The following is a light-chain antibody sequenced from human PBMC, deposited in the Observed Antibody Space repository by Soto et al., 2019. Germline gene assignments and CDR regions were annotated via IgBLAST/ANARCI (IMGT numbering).Light chain of an antibody. Sequence: QTVVTQEPSLTVSPGGTVTLTCASSTGEVTSGYFPNWIQQKPGQPPRSLIYNTNNKHSWTPARFSGSLLGGKAALTLSGVQPEDEAEYYCLLYFSHHVRSFGGGTKLTVL. CDR1: TGEVTSGYF. V-gene: IGLV7-43*01. J-gene: IGLJ2*01. CDR3: LLYFSHHVRS. CDR2: NTN.